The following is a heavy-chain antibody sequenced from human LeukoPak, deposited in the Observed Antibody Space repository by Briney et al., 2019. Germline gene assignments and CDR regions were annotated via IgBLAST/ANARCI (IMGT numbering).Heavy chain of an antibody. J-gene: IGHJ6*03. V-gene: IGHV3-30-3*01. CDR3: ARRPGEIAADDPYYMDV. Sequence: GGSLRLSCAASGFTFSSYAMHWVRQAPGKGLEWVAVISYDGSNKYYADSVKGRFTISRDNSKNTLYLQMDSLRAEDTAVYYCARRPGEIAADDPYYMDVWGKGTTVTVSS. CDR1: GFTFSSYA. CDR2: ISYDGSNK. D-gene: IGHD6-13*01.